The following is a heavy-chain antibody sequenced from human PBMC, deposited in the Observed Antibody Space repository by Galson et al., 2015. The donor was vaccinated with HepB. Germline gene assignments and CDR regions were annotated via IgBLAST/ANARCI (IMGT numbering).Heavy chain of an antibody. CDR2: INHSGST. CDR1: GGSFSGYY. D-gene: IGHD1-26*01. V-gene: IGHV4-34*01. CDR3: ASVGWELHPTDY. J-gene: IGHJ4*02. Sequence: SETLSLTCAVYGGSFSGYYWSWIRQPPGKGLEWIGEINHSGSTNYNPSLKSRVTISVDTSKNQFSLKLSSVTAADTAVYYCASVGWELHPTDYWGQGTLVTVSS.